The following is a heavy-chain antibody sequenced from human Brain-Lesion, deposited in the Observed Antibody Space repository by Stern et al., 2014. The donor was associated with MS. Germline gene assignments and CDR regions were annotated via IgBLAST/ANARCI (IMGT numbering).Heavy chain of an antibody. CDR1: GGSISSGGYY. CDR3: ARGRVVPGFQYYATDV. CDR2: QFNRGSP. J-gene: IGHJ6*02. V-gene: IGHV4-61*02. D-gene: IGHD2-2*01. Sequence: VQLEESGPGLVKPSQTLSLSCTVSGGSISSGGYYWSWLRQPAGKGLEWLGRQFNRGSPSYNPSLKSRVTISIDPSKNQFSLRLTSMTAADTAVYYCARGRVVPGFQYYATDVWGQGTTVIVSS.